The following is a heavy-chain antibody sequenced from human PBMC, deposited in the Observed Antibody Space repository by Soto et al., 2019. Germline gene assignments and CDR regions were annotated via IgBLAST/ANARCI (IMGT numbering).Heavy chain of an antibody. CDR2: IIPIFGTA. CDR3: AKLRDYYDSSGYENWFDP. D-gene: IGHD3-22*01. Sequence: GASVKVSCKASGGTFSSYAISWVRQAPGQGLEWMGGIIPIFGTANYAQKFQGRVTITADESTSTAYMEPSSLRSEDTAVYYCAKLRDYYDSSGYENWFDPWGQGTLVTVAX. CDR1: GGTFSSYA. V-gene: IGHV1-69*13. J-gene: IGHJ5*02.